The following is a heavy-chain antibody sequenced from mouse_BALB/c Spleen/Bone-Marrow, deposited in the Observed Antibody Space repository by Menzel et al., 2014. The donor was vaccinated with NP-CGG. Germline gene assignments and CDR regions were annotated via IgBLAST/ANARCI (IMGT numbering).Heavy chain of an antibody. D-gene: IGHD2-4*01. Sequence: QVQLQQSGAELVRPGSSVKISCKASGYAFSNYGMNWVKQRPGQGLEWIGQIYPGDGETNYNGEFEGRVTLTADKSSSTAYMQVSSLTSEDSAVYFCASVYDYGRGYAMDYWGRGTSVTVSS. CDR2: IYPGDGET. CDR3: ASVYDYGRGYAMDY. V-gene: IGHV1-80*01. CDR1: GYAFSNYG. J-gene: IGHJ4*01.